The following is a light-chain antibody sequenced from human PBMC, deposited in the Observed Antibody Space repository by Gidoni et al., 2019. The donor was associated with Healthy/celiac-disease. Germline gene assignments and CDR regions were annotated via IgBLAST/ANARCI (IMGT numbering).Light chain of an antibody. V-gene: IGKV3-15*01. CDR3: QQYNNWPPYT. Sequence: EIVMTQSPATLSVSPGERATLSCRASQSVRSNLAWYQQKPGQAPRHLIDGASTRATGIPARFSGSGSGTEFTLTISSLQSEDCAVYYCQQYNNWPPYTFGQGTKLEIK. CDR2: GAS. J-gene: IGKJ2*01. CDR1: QSVRSN.